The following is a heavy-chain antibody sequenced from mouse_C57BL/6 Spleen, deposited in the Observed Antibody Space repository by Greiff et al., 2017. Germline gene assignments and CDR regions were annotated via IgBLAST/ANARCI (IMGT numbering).Heavy chain of an antibody. D-gene: IGHD2-3*01. V-gene: IGHV3-6*01. CDR3: GGRWLLHYFDY. CDR1: GYSITSGYY. CDR2: ISYDGSN. J-gene: IGHJ2*01. Sequence: EVKLMESGPGLVKPSQSLSLTCSVTGYSITSGYYWYWIRQFPGNKLEWMGYISYDGSNNYNPSLKNRISITRDTSKNQSFLKLNSVTTEDAATYYCGGRWLLHYFDYWGQGTTLTVSS.